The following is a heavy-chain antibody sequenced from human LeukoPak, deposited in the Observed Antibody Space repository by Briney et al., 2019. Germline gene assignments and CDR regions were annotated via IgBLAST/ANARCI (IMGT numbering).Heavy chain of an antibody. J-gene: IGHJ4*02. V-gene: IGHV3-11*04. CDR1: GFTFSDYY. D-gene: IGHD3-22*01. Sequence: GGSLRLSCAVSGFTFSDYYMCWIRQAPGKGLEWVSYISNSGSTIYYADSLKGRFTISRDNAKNSLYLQMNSLRAEDTAVYYCARPGYYYDTSGYTLDYWGQGTLVTVSS. CDR3: ARPGYYYDTSGYTLDY. CDR2: ISNSGSTI.